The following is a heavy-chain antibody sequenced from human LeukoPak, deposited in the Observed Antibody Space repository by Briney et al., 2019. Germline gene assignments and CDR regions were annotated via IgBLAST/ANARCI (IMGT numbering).Heavy chain of an antibody. J-gene: IGHJ4*02. CDR2: INPNSGGT. V-gene: IGHV1-2*02. CDR3: ARVDILTGYYFFDS. Sequence: ASVKVSCKASGYTFTGYYMHWVRQAPGQGLEWMGWINPNSGGTNYAQKFQGRVTMTRDTSISTAYMELSRLRSDDTAVFYCARVDILTGYYFFDSWGQGTLVTVSS. CDR1: GYTFTGYY. D-gene: IGHD3-9*01.